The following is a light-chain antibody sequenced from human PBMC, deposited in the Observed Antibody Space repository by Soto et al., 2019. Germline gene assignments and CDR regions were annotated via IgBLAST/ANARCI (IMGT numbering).Light chain of an antibody. J-gene: IGKJ3*01. V-gene: IGKV1-27*01. Sequence: DIQMTQSPSSLSASVGDRVTITCRASQGISNYLAWYQQKPGKVPKLLIYAASTLQSGVPSRFSGSGSGTDFTLTISSLQPEDVAAYYCQKDNSASFTCGPGTKVDIK. CDR3: QKDNSASFT. CDR2: AAS. CDR1: QGISNY.